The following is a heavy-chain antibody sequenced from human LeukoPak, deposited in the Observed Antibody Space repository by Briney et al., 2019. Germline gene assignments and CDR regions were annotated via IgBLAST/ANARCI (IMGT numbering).Heavy chain of an antibody. CDR1: GYTFTGYY. D-gene: IGHD1-26*01. CDR2: INPNSGGT. J-gene: IGHJ4*02. Sequence: GASVKVSCKASGYTFTGYYMHWVRQAPGQGLEWMGWINPNSGGTNYAQNFQGRVTMTRDTSISTAYMELSRLRSDDTAVYYCARGRAWEPQDYWGQGTLVTVSS. CDR3: ARGRAWEPQDY. V-gene: IGHV1-2*02.